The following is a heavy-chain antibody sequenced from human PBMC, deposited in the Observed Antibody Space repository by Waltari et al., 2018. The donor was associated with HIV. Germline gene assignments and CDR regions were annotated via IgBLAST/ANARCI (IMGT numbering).Heavy chain of an antibody. V-gene: IGHV4-59*01. D-gene: IGHD1-26*01. CDR1: GGSISSYY. CDR3: AAAGSWLPWFDP. CDR2: IYYSGST. J-gene: IGHJ5*02. Sequence: QVQLQESGPGLVKPSETLSLTCTVSGGSISSYYWSWIRQPPGKGLEWIGYIYYSGSTNYTPSRRRRVTISVDTSKNQFSLKLGSVTAADTAVYYCAAAGSWLPWFDPWGQGTLVTVSS.